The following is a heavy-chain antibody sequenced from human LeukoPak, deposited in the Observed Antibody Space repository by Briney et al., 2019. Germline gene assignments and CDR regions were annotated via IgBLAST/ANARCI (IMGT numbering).Heavy chain of an antibody. CDR1: GFTFSSYG. CDR2: ILQSGDTT. CDR3: AKDAIRGDGYWEFDY. D-gene: IGHD5-24*01. J-gene: IGHJ4*02. V-gene: IGHV3-23*01. Sequence: GGSLRLSCAASGFTFSSYGMTWVRQAPGKGLEWVSGILQSGDTTYYADSVKGRFTISRDNSQNTLYLQMNSLRVEDTAVYYCAKDAIRGDGYWEFDYWGQGTLVTVSS.